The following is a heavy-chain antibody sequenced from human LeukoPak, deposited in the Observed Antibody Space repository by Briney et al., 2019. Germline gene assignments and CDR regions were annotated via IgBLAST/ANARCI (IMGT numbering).Heavy chain of an antibody. D-gene: IGHD3-3*01. CDR1: GGSISSNY. CDR3: ARVTTIFGVDMYYFDY. J-gene: IGHJ4*02. Sequence: SETLSLTRTVSGGSISSNYWSWIRQPPGKGLEWIGYIHSSGITSYKPSLKIRVSISLNTSNHQSSLKLSSVTAADTAVYYCARVTTIFGVDMYYFDYWGQGALIIVSS. V-gene: IGHV4-59*01. CDR2: IHSSGIT.